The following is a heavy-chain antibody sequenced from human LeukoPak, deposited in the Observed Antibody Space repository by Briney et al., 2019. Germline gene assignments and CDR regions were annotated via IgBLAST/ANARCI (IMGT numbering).Heavy chain of an antibody. J-gene: IGHJ3*02. CDR1: GFTLTSYY. V-gene: IGHV1-46*01. CDR3: AREDNWGEAFNI. Sequence: ASVKVSFKASGFTLTSYYMHWVRQAPGQGLEWMGIINPSGGSTSYAQKFQGRVTMTRDMSTSTVYMELSSLRSEDTAVYYCAREDNWGEAFNIWGQGTMVTVSS. CDR2: INPSGGST. D-gene: IGHD7-27*01.